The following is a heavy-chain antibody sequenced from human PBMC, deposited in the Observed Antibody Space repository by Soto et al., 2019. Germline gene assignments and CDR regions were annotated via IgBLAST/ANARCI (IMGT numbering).Heavy chain of an antibody. J-gene: IGHJ6*02. CDR2: IYYSGST. CDR3: AGPYYGSGSSDYYGMDV. CDR1: GGSISSYH. Sequence: SETLSLTCTVTGGSISSYHWSWIRQSPGKGLEWIGYIYYSGSTNSHPSLKSRVTISVDTSKNQFSLKLTSVTAADTAVYYCAGPYYGSGSSDYYGMDVWGQGTSVT. D-gene: IGHD3-10*01. V-gene: IGHV4-59*08.